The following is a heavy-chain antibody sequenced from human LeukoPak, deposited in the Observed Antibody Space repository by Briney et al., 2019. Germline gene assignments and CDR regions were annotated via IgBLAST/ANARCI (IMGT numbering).Heavy chain of an antibody. CDR1: GFSLSTSGVG. CDR2: IYWNDDK. Sequence: SGPTLVNPTQTLTLTCTFSGFSLSTSGVGVGWIRQPPGKALAWLALIYWNDDKRYSPSLKSRLTITKDTSKNQVVLTMTNTDPVDTATYYCARLLYYDILTGYYKDPNWFDPWGQGTLVTVSS. J-gene: IGHJ5*02. CDR3: ARLLYYDILTGYYKDPNWFDP. D-gene: IGHD3-9*01. V-gene: IGHV2-5*01.